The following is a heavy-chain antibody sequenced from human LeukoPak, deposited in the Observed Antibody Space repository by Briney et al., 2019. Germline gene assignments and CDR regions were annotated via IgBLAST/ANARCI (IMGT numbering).Heavy chain of an antibody. CDR1: GGSFSGYY. Sequence: SETLSLTCAVYGGSFSGYYWSWIRQPPGKGLEWIGEISHSGSTNYNPSLKSRVTISVDTSKNQFSLKLSSVTAADTAVYYCASSGAGNWFDPWGQGTLVTVSS. CDR3: ASSGAGNWFDP. V-gene: IGHV4-34*01. J-gene: IGHJ5*02. D-gene: IGHD3-10*01. CDR2: ISHSGST.